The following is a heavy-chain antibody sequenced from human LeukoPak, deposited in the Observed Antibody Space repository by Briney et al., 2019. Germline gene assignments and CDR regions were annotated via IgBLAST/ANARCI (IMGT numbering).Heavy chain of an antibody. J-gene: IGHJ4*02. V-gene: IGHV1-2*02. CDR3: ARLENWSGYYNFDY. CDR1: GYTFTSYD. CDR2: INPNSGGT. D-gene: IGHD3-3*01. Sequence: ASVKVSCKASGYTFTSYDINWVRQATGQGLEWMGWINPNSGGTNYAQKFQGRVTMTRDTSISTAYMELSRLRSDDTAVYYCARLENWSGYYNFDYWGQGTLVTVSS.